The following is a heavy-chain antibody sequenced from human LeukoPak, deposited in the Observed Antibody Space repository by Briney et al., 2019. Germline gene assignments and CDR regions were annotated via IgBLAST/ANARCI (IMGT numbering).Heavy chain of an antibody. J-gene: IGHJ3*02. Sequence: SETLSLTCTVSGGSISSYYWSWIRQPPGKGLEWIRYIYYSGSTNYNPSLKSRVAISVDTSKNQFSLKLSSVTAADTAVYYCPRVGCSGGSCYSDAFDIWGQGTMVTVSS. CDR2: IYYSGST. CDR3: PRVGCSGGSCYSDAFDI. CDR1: GGSISSYY. D-gene: IGHD2-15*01. V-gene: IGHV4-59*01.